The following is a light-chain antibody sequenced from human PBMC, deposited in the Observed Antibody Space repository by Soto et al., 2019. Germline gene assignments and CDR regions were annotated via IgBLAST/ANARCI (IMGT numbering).Light chain of an antibody. Sequence: EIVMTQSPASLSVSPGERVTLSCRAGQGVTTNFAWYQQKSGQSPRLLIYDVSTRATGVPARFSGTGSETDFTLTIRGLQSEDSAVYFCKQYNNWPFSFGQGTRLEIK. CDR2: DVS. CDR1: QGVTTN. J-gene: IGKJ5*01. V-gene: IGKV3-15*01. CDR3: KQYNNWPFS.